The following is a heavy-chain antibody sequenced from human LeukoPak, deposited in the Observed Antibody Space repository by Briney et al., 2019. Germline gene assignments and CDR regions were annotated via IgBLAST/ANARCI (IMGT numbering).Heavy chain of an antibody. CDR1: GGSISSSSYS. Sequence: SETLSLTCTVSGGSISSSSYSWGWIRQPPGKGLEWIGTIYYSGGTYQNPSLKSRVITSVDMSKNQFSLKLNSVTAADTAVYYCARGVLVWFGRHRNWYFDLWGRGTLVTVSS. CDR2: IYYSGGT. J-gene: IGHJ2*01. D-gene: IGHD3-10*01. V-gene: IGHV4-39*07. CDR3: ARGVLVWFGRHRNWYFDL.